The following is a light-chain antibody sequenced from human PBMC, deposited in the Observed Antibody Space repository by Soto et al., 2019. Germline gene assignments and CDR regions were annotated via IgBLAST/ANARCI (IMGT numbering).Light chain of an antibody. CDR2: GTA. CDR3: QQYKTWPSWT. V-gene: IGKV3-15*01. Sequence: IVMTQSPATLSVSPGERAALSCRASHSVSINLAWYQQKPGHAPRLIINGTATSATGIPARFSGSRSGAEFTPPISSRQSEDYAVYYCQQYKTWPSWTFGQGTKVDIK. J-gene: IGKJ1*01. CDR1: HSVSIN.